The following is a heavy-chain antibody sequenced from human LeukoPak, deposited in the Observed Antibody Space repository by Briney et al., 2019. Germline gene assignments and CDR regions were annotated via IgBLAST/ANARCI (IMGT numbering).Heavy chain of an antibody. V-gene: IGHV1-18*01. D-gene: IGHD1-26*01. Sequence: ASVKVSCKVSGYTLTELSMHWVRQAPGQGLEWMGWISAYNGNTNYAQKLQGRVSMTTDTSTSTAYMELRSLKSDDTAVYYCSRGELGFGYWGQGTLVTVSS. CDR2: ISAYNGNT. J-gene: IGHJ4*02. CDR1: GYTLTELS. CDR3: SRGELGFGY.